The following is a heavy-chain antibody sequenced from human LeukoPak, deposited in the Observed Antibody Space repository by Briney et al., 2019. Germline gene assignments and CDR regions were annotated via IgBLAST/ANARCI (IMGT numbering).Heavy chain of an antibody. D-gene: IGHD5-12*01. V-gene: IGHV3-23*01. J-gene: IGHJ3*02. CDR3: AKDVYSGYDGDAFDI. CDR2: ISGSGGST. Sequence: GGSLRLSCAASGSTFSSYAMTWVRQASRKGLECVSAISGSGGSTYYADSVKGRFTISRDNSKNTLYLQMNSLRAEDTAVYYCAKDVYSGYDGDAFDIWGQGTMVTVSS. CDR1: GSTFSSYA.